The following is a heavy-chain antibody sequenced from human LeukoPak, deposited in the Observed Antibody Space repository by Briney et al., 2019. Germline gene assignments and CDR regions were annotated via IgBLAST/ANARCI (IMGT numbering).Heavy chain of an antibody. D-gene: IGHD2-2*01. CDR1: GGSISSGGYY. V-gene: IGHV4-31*03. CDR2: IYYSGST. Sequence: PSQTLSLTCTVSGGSISSGGYYWSWIRQHPGKGLEWIGYIYYSGSTYYNPSLKSRVTISVDTSKNQFSLKLSSVTAAATAVYYCAKTNTSAEYFQHWGQGTLVTVSS. CDR3: AKTNTSAEYFQH. J-gene: IGHJ1*01.